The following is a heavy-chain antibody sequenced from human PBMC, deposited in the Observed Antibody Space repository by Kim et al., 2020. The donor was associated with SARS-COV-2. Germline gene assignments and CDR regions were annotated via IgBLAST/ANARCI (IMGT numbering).Heavy chain of an antibody. V-gene: IGHV3-7*01. CDR1: GFTFSSYW. Sequence: GGSLRLSCAASGFTFSSYWMSWVRQAPGKGLEWVANIKQDGSEKYYVDSVKGRFTISRDNAKNSLDLQMNSLRAEDTAVYYCARGDNPPRLFLDYWGQGTLDGVPS. J-gene: IGHJ4*02. CDR3: ARGDNPPRLFLDY. D-gene: IGHD3-3*01. CDR2: IKQDGSEK.